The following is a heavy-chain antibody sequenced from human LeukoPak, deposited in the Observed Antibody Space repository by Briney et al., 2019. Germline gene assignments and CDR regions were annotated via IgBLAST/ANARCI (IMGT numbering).Heavy chain of an antibody. V-gene: IGHV4-39*07. CDR2: IYHSGST. Sequence: SETLSLTCTVSGGSISSSSYYWGWIRQPPGKGLEWIGSIYHSGSTYYNPSLKSRVTISVDTSKNQFSLKLSSVTAADTAVYYCARADVSLWFGELKNDAFDIWGQGTMVTVSS. J-gene: IGHJ3*02. D-gene: IGHD3-10*01. CDR3: ARADVSLWFGELKNDAFDI. CDR1: GGSISSSSYY.